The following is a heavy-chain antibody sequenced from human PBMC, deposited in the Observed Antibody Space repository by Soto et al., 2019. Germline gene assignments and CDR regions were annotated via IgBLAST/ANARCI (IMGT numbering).Heavy chain of an antibody. J-gene: IGHJ4*02. CDR2: IYYSGST. D-gene: IGHD7-27*01. CDR3: ARDLGRDSDY. Sequence: SETLSLTCTVSGGSISSYYWSWIRQPPGKGLEWIGYIYYSGSTNYNPSLKSRVTISVDTSKNQFSLKLSSVTAADTAVYYCARDLGRDSDYWGQGTLVTVSS. CDR1: GGSISSYY. V-gene: IGHV4-59*01.